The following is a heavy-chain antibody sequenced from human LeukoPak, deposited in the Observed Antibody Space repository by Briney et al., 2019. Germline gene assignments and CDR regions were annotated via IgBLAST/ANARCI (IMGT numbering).Heavy chain of an antibody. CDR3: ARVRNSGYFDY. CDR1: GFTFSSYA. D-gene: IGHD1-26*01. J-gene: IGHJ4*02. Sequence: GGSLRLSCAASGFTFSSYAMSWVRQAPGKGLEWVSAISGSGGSTYYADSVKGRFTISRDDAKNSLYLQMNSLRAEDTAVYYCARVRNSGYFDYWGQGTLVTVSS. V-gene: IGHV3-23*01. CDR2: ISGSGGST.